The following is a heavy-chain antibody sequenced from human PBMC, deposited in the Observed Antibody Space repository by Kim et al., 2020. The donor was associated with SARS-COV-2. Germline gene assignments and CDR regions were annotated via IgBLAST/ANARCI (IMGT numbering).Heavy chain of an antibody. Sequence: GGSLRLSCAASGFTFSSYAMSWVRQAPGKGLEWVSAISGSGGSTYYADSVKGRFTISRDNSKNTLYLQMNSLRAEDTAVYYCAKGIVGATVLSYYYYGMDVWGQGTTVTVSS. CDR1: GFTFSSYA. CDR3: AKGIVGATVLSYYYYGMDV. J-gene: IGHJ6*02. CDR2: ISGSGGST. V-gene: IGHV3-23*01. D-gene: IGHD1-26*01.